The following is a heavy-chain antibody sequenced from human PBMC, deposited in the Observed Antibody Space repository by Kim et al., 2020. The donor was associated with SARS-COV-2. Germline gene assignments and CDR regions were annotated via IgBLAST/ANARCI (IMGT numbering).Heavy chain of an antibody. Sequence: GGSLRLSCAASGFTFSSYGMHWVRQAPGKGLEWVAVISYDGSNKYYADSVKGRFTISRDNSKNTLYLQMNSLRAEDTAVYYWAKDLYYYGSGSPYYVDY. CDR1: GFTFSSYG. CDR2: ISYDGSNK. V-gene: IGHV3-30*18. D-gene: IGHD3-10*01. CDR3: AKDLYYYGSGSPYYVDY. J-gene: IGHJ4*01.